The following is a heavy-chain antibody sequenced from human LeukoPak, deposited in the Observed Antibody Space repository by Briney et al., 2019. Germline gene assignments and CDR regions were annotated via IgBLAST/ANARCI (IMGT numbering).Heavy chain of an antibody. CDR2: IIPIFGTA. CDR1: GGTFSSYA. CDR3: ARGLSSSSPNYYYYYYMDV. Sequence: ASVKVSCKASGGTFSSYAISWVRQAPGQGLEWMGRIIPIFGTANYAQKFQGRVTITTDESTSTAYVELSSLRSEDTAVYYCARGLSSSSPNYYYYYYMDVWGKGTTVTVSS. J-gene: IGHJ6*03. D-gene: IGHD6-6*01. V-gene: IGHV1-69*05.